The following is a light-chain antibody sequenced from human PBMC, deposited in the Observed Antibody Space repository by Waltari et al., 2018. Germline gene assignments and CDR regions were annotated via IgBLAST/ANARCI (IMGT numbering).Light chain of an antibody. CDR1: SSDVGDNYY. J-gene: IGLJ1*01. V-gene: IGLV2-8*01. Sequence: QSALTQPPSASGSPGQSVTIPCTGTSSDVGDNYYVAWYQQHPGKAPNLLIYEVNKRPSGVPDRFSGYKSGNAVSLTVSGLQAEDEADYYCTSYVDSDNLIFGIGTKVTVL. CDR3: TSYVDSDNLI. CDR2: EVN.